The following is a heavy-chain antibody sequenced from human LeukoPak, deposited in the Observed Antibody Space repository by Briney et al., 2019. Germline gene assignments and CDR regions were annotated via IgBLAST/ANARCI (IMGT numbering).Heavy chain of an antibody. Sequence: SETLSLTYTVSGGSISSYYWSWIRQPPGKGLEWIGYIYYSGSTNYNPSLKSRVTISVDTSKIQFSLKLSSVTAADTAVYYCARASSSWSHFDYWGQGTLVTVSS. CDR3: ARASSSWSHFDY. CDR1: GGSISSYY. J-gene: IGHJ4*02. CDR2: IYYSGST. D-gene: IGHD6-13*01. V-gene: IGHV4-59*01.